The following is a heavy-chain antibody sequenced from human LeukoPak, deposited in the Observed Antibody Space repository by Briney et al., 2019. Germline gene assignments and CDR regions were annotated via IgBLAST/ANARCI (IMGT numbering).Heavy chain of an antibody. J-gene: IGHJ5*02. CDR1: GFTFSSYS. CDR3: ARGGGSYGYMP. CDR2: ISSSSSYI. Sequence: PGGSLRLSCAASGFTFSSYSMNWVRQAPGKGLEWISSISSSSSYIYYADSVKGRFTISRDNAKNSLYLQMNSLRAEDTAVYYCARGGGSYGYMPWGQGTLVTVSS. D-gene: IGHD5-18*01. V-gene: IGHV3-21*01.